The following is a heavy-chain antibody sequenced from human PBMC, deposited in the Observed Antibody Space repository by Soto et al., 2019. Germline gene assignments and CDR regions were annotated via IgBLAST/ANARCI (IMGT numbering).Heavy chain of an antibody. Sequence: QVHLVQSGAELKKPGSSVKVSCKASGDTFSGYPINWLRQAPGEGLEWMGRIIPVFGTTNDAQRFEGRVTFTADESTNTAYMELRGLLSEDTAVYYCARDGGFGELKYWGPGTLVTVSS. J-gene: IGHJ4*02. CDR3: ARDGGFGELKY. CDR1: GDTFSGYP. D-gene: IGHD3-10*01. CDR2: IIPVFGTT. V-gene: IGHV1-69*18.